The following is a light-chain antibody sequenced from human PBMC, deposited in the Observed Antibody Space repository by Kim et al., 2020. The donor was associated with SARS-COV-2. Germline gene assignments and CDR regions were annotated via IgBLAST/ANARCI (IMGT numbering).Light chain of an antibody. CDR1: SSNIGSNT. J-gene: IGLJ1*01. V-gene: IGLV1-44*01. Sequence: RVTISCYGSSSNIGSNTVNWYQQLPGTAPKLLIYSNNQRPSGVPDRFSGSKSGTSASLAISGLQSEDEADYYCAAWDDSLNGRYVFGTGTKVTVL. CDR3: AAWDDSLNGRYV. CDR2: SNN.